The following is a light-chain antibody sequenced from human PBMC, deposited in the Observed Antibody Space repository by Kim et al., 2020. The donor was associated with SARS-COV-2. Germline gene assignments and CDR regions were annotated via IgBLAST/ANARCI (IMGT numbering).Light chain of an antibody. V-gene: IGLV2-14*02. Sequence: QSSTISCTGTNHDIGSYNLVSWYQHHPGTAPQLIIFDVTNRPSGVSSHFSGSKSDNTASLIISGLHTEDEADYYCCSYRSDNTKVFGGGTKVTVL. CDR1: NHDIGSYNL. J-gene: IGLJ3*02. CDR2: DVT. CDR3: CSYRSDNTKV.